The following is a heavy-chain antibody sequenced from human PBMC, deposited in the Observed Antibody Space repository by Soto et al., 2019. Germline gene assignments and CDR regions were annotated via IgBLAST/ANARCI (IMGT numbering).Heavy chain of an antibody. V-gene: IGHV3-30*18. J-gene: IGHJ4*02. D-gene: IGHD1-26*01. CDR1: GFTFSSYG. CDR2: ISYDGSNT. CDR3: AKEGGLSGSHYISSSYYFDY. Sequence: QVQLVESGGGVVQPGRSLRLSCVASGFTFSSYGMHWVRQAPGKGLERVAIISYDGSNTYYADSVKGRFTISRDNSESTLYLQMNSLRAEDTSVYYCAKEGGLSGSHYISSSYYFDYWGQGTLVTVSS.